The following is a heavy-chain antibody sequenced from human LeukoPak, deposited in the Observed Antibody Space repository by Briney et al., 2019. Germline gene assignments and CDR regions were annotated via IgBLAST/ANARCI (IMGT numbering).Heavy chain of an antibody. J-gene: IGHJ3*02. CDR2: IYYSGST. D-gene: IGHD7-27*01. Sequence: PSETLSLTCTVSDGSISSYYWSWIRQPPGKGLEWIGYIYYSGSTYYNPSLKSRVTISVDTSKNQFSLKLSSVTAADTAVYYCARVKELTGTAFDIWGQGTMVTVSS. CDR1: DGSISSYY. CDR3: ARVKELTGTAFDI. V-gene: IGHV4-59*08.